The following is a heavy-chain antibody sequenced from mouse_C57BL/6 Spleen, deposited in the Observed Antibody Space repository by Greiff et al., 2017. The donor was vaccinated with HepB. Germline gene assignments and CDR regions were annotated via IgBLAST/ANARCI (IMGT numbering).Heavy chain of an antibody. D-gene: IGHD2-1*01. CDR1: GYTFTSYW. CDR2: IDPSDSYT. CDR3: ARGEYGNYGGPSWFAY. Sequence: QVQLQQPGAELVMPGASVKLSCKASGYTFTSYWMHWVKQRPGQGLEWIGEIDPSDSYTNYNQKFQGKSTLTVDKSSSTSYMQLSSLTSEDSAVYYCARGEYGNYGGPSWFAYWGQGTLVTVSA. J-gene: IGHJ3*01. V-gene: IGHV1-69*01.